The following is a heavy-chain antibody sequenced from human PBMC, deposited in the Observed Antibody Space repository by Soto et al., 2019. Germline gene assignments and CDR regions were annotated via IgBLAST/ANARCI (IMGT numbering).Heavy chain of an antibody. CDR3: ARDRAKGVIFYFDY. V-gene: IGHV1-46*01. CDR2: INPSGGST. D-gene: IGHD3-10*01. J-gene: IGHJ4*02. CDR1: GYTFTSYY. Sequence: ASVEVSCKASGYTFTSYYMHWVRQAPGQGLEWMGIINPSGGSTSYAQKFQGRVTITADESTSTAYMELSSLRSEDTAVYYCARDRAKGVIFYFDYWGQGTLVTVSS.